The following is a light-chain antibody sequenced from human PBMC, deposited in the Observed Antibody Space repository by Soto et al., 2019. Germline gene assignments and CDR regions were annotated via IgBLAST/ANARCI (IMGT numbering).Light chain of an antibody. CDR2: DAS. CDR3: QQYGSTPRT. CDR1: QSVSSSY. V-gene: IGKV3-20*01. J-gene: IGKJ1*01. Sequence: TVLTPSQGTLSLSPWYRSTLSFRSSQSVSSSYLAWYQQKPGQAPRLLIYDASRRATGIPDRFSGSGSGTDFTLTISRLEPEDFAVYYCQQYGSTPRTFGQGTKVDIK.